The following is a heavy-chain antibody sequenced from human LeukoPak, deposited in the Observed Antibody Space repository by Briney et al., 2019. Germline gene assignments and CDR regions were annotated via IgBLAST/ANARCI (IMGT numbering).Heavy chain of an antibody. D-gene: IGHD6-13*01. Sequence: GGSLRLSCAASGFTFSSYSMNWVRQAPGKGLEWVSSISSSSSYIYYADSVKGRFTISRDNAKNSLYLQMNSLRAEDTAAYYCACSIAAAVGQIYYYYYGMDVWGQGTTVTVSS. J-gene: IGHJ6*02. CDR3: ACSIAAAVGQIYYYYYGMDV. V-gene: IGHV3-21*01. CDR2: ISSSSSYI. CDR1: GFTFSSYS.